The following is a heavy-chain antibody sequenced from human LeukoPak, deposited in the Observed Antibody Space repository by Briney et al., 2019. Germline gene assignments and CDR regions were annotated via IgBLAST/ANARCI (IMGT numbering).Heavy chain of an antibody. CDR3: ARDNGWSADF. CDR2: MNSDGRTT. D-gene: IGHD2-15*01. J-gene: IGHJ4*02. Sequence: PGGSLRLSCTASGFILSGYWMHWVRQVPGKGLVWLSRMNSDGRTTNYADSVKGRFTISRDNAKNSLFLQMNSLRVEDTAVYYCARDNGWSADFWGQGTLVTVSS. V-gene: IGHV3-74*01. CDR1: GFILSGYW.